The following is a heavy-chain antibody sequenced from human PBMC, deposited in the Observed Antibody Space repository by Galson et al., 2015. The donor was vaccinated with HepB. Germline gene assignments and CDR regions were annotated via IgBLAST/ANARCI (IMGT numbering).Heavy chain of an antibody. D-gene: IGHD2-2*01. J-gene: IGHJ4*02. Sequence: SVKVSCKASGYTFTDYAIHWVRQVPGQSLEWMGWLIPGNGNTKYSHKLQGRVTFTRDTSASTAYTELTSLTSEDTAVYYCARDREGTSWAYYFDYWGLGTLVTVSS. CDR2: LIPGNGNT. CDR3: ARDREGTSWAYYFDY. V-gene: IGHV1-3*01. CDR1: GYTFTDYA.